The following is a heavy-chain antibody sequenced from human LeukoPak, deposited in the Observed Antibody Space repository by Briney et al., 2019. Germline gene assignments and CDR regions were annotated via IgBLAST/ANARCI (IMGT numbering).Heavy chain of an antibody. J-gene: IGHJ5*02. CDR2: VYYGGST. CDR1: GGSVSSGSYY. CDR3: ARVTGDRSRFDP. Sequence: PSETLSLTCTVSGGSVSSGSYYWSWIRQPPGKGLEWIGYVYYGGSTNYNPSLKSRVTISVDTSKNQFSLKLSSVTAADTAVYYCARVTGDRSRFDPWGQGTLVTVSS. V-gene: IGHV4-61*01. D-gene: IGHD7-27*01.